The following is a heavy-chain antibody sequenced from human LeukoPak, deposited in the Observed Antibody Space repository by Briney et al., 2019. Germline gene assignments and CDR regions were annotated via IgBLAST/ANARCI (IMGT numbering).Heavy chain of an antibody. CDR2: LSWSSGSI. D-gene: IGHD3-22*01. J-gene: IGHJ4*02. CDR1: GFTFDDYG. V-gene: IGHV3-9*01. CDR3: AREHYDKSGYSHDF. Sequence: GRSLRLSCAASGFTFDDYGMHWVRQAQGKGLQWVAGLSWSSGSIGYADSVKGRISISRDNAQSSLYLQLSNLRAEDTAIYYCAREHYDKSGYSHDFWGQGALVTVAS.